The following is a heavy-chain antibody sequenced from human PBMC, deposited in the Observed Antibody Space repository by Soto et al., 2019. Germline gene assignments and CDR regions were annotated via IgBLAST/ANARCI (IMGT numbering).Heavy chain of an antibody. CDR1: GYTFTSYY. Sequence: ASVKVSCKASGYTFTSYYMHWVRQAPGQGLEWMGIINPSGGSTSYAQKFQGRVTMTRDTSTSTVYMELSSLRSGDTAVCYCARERYYYDSSGYQGPFDYWGQGTLVTVSS. D-gene: IGHD3-22*01. V-gene: IGHV1-46*01. J-gene: IGHJ4*02. CDR2: INPSGGST. CDR3: ARERYYYDSSGYQGPFDY.